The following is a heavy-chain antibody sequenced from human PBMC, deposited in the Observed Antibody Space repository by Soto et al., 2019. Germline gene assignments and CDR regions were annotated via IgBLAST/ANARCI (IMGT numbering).Heavy chain of an antibody. D-gene: IGHD4-17*01. J-gene: IGHJ4*02. V-gene: IGHV3-74*01. CDR3: VRDSTTGLDH. CDR1: GFTFSSYW. CDR2: INSDGSVT. Sequence: GGSLRLSCDASGFTFSSYWMHWVRQAPGEGLVWVSRINSDGSVTDYADSVKGRFIISRDNAKSTLYLQMNTLRAEDKALYYCVRDSTTGLDHWGQGTLVTVSS.